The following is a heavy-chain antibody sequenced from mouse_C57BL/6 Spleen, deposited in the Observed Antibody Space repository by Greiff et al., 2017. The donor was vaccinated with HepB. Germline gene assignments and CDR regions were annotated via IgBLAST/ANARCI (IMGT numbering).Heavy chain of an antibody. CDR3: AREEIYYDYDETWFAY. J-gene: IGHJ3*01. CDR2: IYPRDGST. D-gene: IGHD2-4*01. CDR1: GYTFTSYD. Sequence: QVQLQQSGPELVKPGASVKLSCKASGYTFTSYDINWVKQRPGQGLEWIGWIYPRDGSTKYNEKFKGKATLTVDTSSSTAYMELHSLTSEDSAVYFCAREEIYYDYDETWFAYWGQGSLVTVSA. V-gene: IGHV1-85*01.